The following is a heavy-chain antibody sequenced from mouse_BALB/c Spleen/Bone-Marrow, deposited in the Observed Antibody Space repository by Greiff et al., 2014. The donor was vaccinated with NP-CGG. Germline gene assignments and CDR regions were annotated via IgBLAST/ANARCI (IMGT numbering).Heavy chain of an antibody. CDR3: VLYTYYAMDY. CDR1: GYTFTNHH. CDR2: INPYNDYT. V-gene: IGHV1S45*01. D-gene: IGHD1-3*01. Sequence: SGAELVRPGASVKISCKAFGYTFTNHHINWVKQGPGQGLDWIGYINPYNDYTSYNQKFKGKATLTVDKSSSTAYMELSILTSEDSAVYYCVLYTYYAMDYWGQGTSVTVSS. J-gene: IGHJ4*01.